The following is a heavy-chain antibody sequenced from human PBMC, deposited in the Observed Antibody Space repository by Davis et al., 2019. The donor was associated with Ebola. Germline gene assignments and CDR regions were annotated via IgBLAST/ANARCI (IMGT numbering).Heavy chain of an antibody. V-gene: IGHV4-34*01. CDR1: GGSFSAYS. CDR2: INHSGGT. D-gene: IGHD3-22*01. J-gene: IGHJ3*02. Sequence: SQTLSLTCAVYGGSFSAYSWRWIRQPPPKGLEWIGEINHSGGTKYNPSLKSRVTISVDTSKNQFSLKLSSVTAADTAVYYCARDMYYYDSSGYHRGAFDIWGQGTMVTVSS. CDR3: ARDMYYYDSSGYHRGAFDI.